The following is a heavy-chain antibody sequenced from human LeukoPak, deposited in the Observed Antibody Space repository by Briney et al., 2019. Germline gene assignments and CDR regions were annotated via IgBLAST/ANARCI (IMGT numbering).Heavy chain of an antibody. CDR1: GFIFSSYE. V-gene: IGHV3-23*01. J-gene: IGHJ4*02. D-gene: IGHD2-2*01. CDR3: AKDRGIEYCSSSSCLGPFDY. CDR2: ISGSGDST. Sequence: PGGSLRLSCAASGFIFSSYEMNWVRQAPGKGLEWVSAISGSGDSTYYADSVKGRFTISRDNSKNTLYLQMNSLRAEDTAVYYCAKDRGIEYCSSSSCLGPFDYWGQGTLVTVSS.